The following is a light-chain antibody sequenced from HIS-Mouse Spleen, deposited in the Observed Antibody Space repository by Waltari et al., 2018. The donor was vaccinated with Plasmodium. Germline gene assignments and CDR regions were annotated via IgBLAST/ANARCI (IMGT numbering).Light chain of an antibody. CDR1: VLAQNY. J-gene: IGLJ3*02. V-gene: IGLV3-27*01. CDR3: YSAADNNLV. CDR2: KAS. Sequence: SYELTQPSSVSVSPGQTARITCSGDVLAQNYARWFQQKPGPAPVLVIYKASERPSGSPERFSGSSSGTTVTLTISGAQVEDEADYYCYSAADNNLVFGGGTKLTVL.